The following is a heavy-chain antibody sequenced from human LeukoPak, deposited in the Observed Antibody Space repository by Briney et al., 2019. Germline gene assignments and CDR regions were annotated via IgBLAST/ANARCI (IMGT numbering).Heavy chain of an antibody. CDR3: ARDRYCSSTSCYTGFDY. D-gene: IGHD2-2*02. Sequence: QPGGSLRLSCAASGFTFSSYWMSWVRQAPGKGLEWVANIKQDGSEKYYVDSVKGRFTISRDNAKNSLYLQMNSLRAEDTAVYYCARDRYCSSTSCYTGFDYWGQGTLVTVSS. J-gene: IGHJ4*02. CDR1: GFTFSSYW. V-gene: IGHV3-7*01. CDR2: IKQDGSEK.